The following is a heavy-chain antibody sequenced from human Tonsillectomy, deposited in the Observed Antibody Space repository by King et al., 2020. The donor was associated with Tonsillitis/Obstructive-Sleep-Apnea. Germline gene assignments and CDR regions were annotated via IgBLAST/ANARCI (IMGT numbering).Heavy chain of an antibody. Sequence: VQLQQWGAGLLKPSETLSLTCGVYGGSFSGHFWSWIRQPPGKGLGWIGEINHSGSTKNNPSLKSRVTISIDMSKSQFSLRLSSVTAADTALYYCARGKLSNSYYYMDVWGRGTAVTVSS. CDR2: INHSGST. V-gene: IGHV4-34*01. CDR3: ARGKLSNSYYYMDV. J-gene: IGHJ6*03. D-gene: IGHD4-23*01. CDR1: GGSFSGHF.